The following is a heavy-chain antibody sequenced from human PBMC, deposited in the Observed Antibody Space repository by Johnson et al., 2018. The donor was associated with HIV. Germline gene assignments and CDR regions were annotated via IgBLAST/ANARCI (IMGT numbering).Heavy chain of an antibody. CDR2: ISYDGSNK. D-gene: IGHD6-13*01. CDR1: GFIFSSYP. V-gene: IGHV3-30*04. J-gene: IGHJ3*02. CDR3: ARARAGDAFDI. Sequence: QMLLVESGGGLVQPGGSLRLSCAASGFIFSSYPMHWVRQVPGKGLEWVAVISYDGSNKYYADSVKGRFTISIDNSKNTLYLQMNSLRAEDTAVYYCARARAGDAFDIGGQGTMVTVSS.